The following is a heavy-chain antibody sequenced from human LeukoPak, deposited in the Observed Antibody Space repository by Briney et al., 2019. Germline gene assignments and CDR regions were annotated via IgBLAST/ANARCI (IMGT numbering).Heavy chain of an antibody. CDR1: GFTFDDYA. V-gene: IGHV3-9*01. Sequence: GRSLRLSCAASGFTFDDYAMHWVRQAPGKGLEWVSGISWNSGSIGYADSVKGRFTISRDNAKNSLYLQMNSLRAEDTAVYYCARNDEGSRDYWGQGTLVTVSS. CDR3: ARNDEGSRDY. CDR2: ISWNSGSI. J-gene: IGHJ4*02.